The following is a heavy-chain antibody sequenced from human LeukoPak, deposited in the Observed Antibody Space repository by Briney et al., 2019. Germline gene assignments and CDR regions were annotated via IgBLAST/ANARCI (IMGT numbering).Heavy chain of an antibody. Sequence: ETLSLTCAVYGGSFSAHYWNWIRQVPGKGLEWVSLIYSGGAIRYADSVKGRFTISRDSSKNTLFLQMNDLTVEDTARYYCARRPGNWGQGILVTVSS. CDR1: GGSFSAHY. V-gene: IGHV3-53*01. D-gene: IGHD1-14*01. CDR3: ARRPGN. CDR2: IYSGGAI. J-gene: IGHJ4*02.